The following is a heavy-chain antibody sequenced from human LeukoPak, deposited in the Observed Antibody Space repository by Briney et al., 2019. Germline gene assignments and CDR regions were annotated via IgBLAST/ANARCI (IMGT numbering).Heavy chain of an antibody. V-gene: IGHV3-9*01. CDR2: ISWNSGSI. Sequence: GGSLVLSCAASGFTFDDYAMHWGRQAPGKGLEWGSGISWNSGSIGYADSVKGRFTISRDNAKNSLYLQMNSLRAEDTALYYCAKDSGYELYYFDYWGQGTLVTVSS. J-gene: IGHJ4*02. D-gene: IGHD5-12*01. CDR1: GFTFDDYA. CDR3: AKDSGYELYYFDY.